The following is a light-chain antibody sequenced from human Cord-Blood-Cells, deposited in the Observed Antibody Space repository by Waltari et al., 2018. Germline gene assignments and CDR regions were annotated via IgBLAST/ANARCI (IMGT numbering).Light chain of an antibody. Sequence: SYELTQSPSVSVSPGQTASITCSGDKLGDKYAWWYQQKPGQSPVLVIYQDSKRPSGIPERFSGSNSGNTATLTISGTQAMDEADYYCQAWDSSTEVFGTGTKVTVL. J-gene: IGLJ1*01. CDR3: QAWDSSTEV. V-gene: IGLV3-1*01. CDR1: KLGDKY. CDR2: QDS.